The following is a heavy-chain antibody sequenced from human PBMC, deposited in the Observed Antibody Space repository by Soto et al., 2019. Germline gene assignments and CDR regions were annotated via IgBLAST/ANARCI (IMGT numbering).Heavy chain of an antibody. CDR2: IIPIFGPA. CDR1: GGTFSSYA. CDR3: ARLGGPWDSSSWYYWFDP. V-gene: IGHV1-69*12. J-gene: IGHJ5*02. D-gene: IGHD6-13*01. Sequence: QVQLVQSGAEVKKPGSSVQVACKASGGTFSSYAISWVRQAPGQVLEWMGGIIPIFGPANYAQKFQGRVTITADESTSTAYMELSSRRSEDTAVDYGARLGGPWDSSSWYYWFDPWVQGTLVTVSS.